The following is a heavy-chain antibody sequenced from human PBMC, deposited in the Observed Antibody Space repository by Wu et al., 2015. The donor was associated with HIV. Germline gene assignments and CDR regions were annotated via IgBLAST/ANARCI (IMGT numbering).Heavy chain of an antibody. J-gene: IGHJ5*02. D-gene: IGHD6-19*01. CDR2: IIPIFGTA. CDR3: AGNLNWGVAGHPTTNWFDP. Sequence: QVQLVQSGAEVKKPGSSVKVSCKASGGTFSSYAISWVRQAPGQGLEWMGGIIPIFGTANYAQKFQGRVTITTDESTSTAYMELSSLRSEDTAVYYCAGNLNWGVAGHPTTNWFDPWGQGTLVTVSS. CDR1: GGTFSSYA. V-gene: IGHV1-69*05.